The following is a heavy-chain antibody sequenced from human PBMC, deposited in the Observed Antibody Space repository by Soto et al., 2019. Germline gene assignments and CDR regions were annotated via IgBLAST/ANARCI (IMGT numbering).Heavy chain of an antibody. CDR3: AQDRAYDSSGYYHGPFDY. D-gene: IGHD3-22*01. CDR1: GFTFSSYA. J-gene: IGHJ4*02. CDR2: ISGGGGST. Sequence: PGGSLRLSCAASGFTFSSYAMSWVRQAPGKGLEWVSAISGGGGSTYYADSVKGRFTISRDNSKNTVYLQMNSLRAEDTAVYYCAQDRAYDSSGYYHGPFDYWGQGTLVTVSS. V-gene: IGHV3-23*01.